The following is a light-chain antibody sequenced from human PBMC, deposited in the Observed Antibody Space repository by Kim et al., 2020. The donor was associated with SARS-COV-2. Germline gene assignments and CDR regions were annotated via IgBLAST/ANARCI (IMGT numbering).Light chain of an antibody. CDR3: QQYTQWFWT. V-gene: IGKV3-15*01. Sequence: IVMTQSPATLSVSPGERVTISCRASQSVSGSLAWYQEKAGQGPRLLIYGADTRAAGVPPRFSGSGSGTEFTLTISSLQSDDLAVYFCQQYTQWFWTFGQGTKVEIK. CDR2: GAD. CDR1: QSVSGS. J-gene: IGKJ1*01.